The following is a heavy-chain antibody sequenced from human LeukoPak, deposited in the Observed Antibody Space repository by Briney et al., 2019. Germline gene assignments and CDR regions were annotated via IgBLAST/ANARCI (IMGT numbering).Heavy chain of an antibody. J-gene: IGHJ4*02. CDR1: GFTFSSYG. Sequence: SLRLSCAASGFTFSSYGMHWVRQAPGKGLEWVAVISYDGSNKYYADSVKGRFTISRDNSKNTLYPQMNSLRAEDTAVYYCARDQWSFDYWGQGTLVTVSS. V-gene: IGHV3-30*03. CDR2: ISYDGSNK. CDR3: ARDQWSFDY. D-gene: IGHD6-19*01.